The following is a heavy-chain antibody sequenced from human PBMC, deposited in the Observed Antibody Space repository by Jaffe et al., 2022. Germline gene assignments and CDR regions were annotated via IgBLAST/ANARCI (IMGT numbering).Heavy chain of an antibody. CDR1: GFTFDDYA. Sequence: EVQLVESGGGLVQPGRSLRLSCAASGFTFDDYAMHWVRQAPGKGLEWVSGISWNSGSIGYADSVKGRFTISRDNAKNSLYLQMNSLRAEDTALYYCAKDIHRDNWNYFDYWGQGTLVTVSS. CDR2: ISWNSGSI. CDR3: AKDIHRDNWNYFDY. D-gene: IGHD1-20*01. J-gene: IGHJ4*02. V-gene: IGHV3-9*01.